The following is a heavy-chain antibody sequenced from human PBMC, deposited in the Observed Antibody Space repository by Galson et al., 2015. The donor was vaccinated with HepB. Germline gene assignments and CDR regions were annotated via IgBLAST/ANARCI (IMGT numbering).Heavy chain of an antibody. V-gene: IGHV1-46*03. Sequence: SVKVSCKASGYTLTNYHIHWVRQAPGQGLEWMGIINPSGGATVYAQKFQGRVTITRDTSTSTVYMELSSLTSEDTAVYYCIREAAGGHFAYWGQGTLVTVSS. CDR1: GYTLTNYH. CDR3: IREAAGGHFAY. CDR2: INPSGGAT. D-gene: IGHD6-13*01. J-gene: IGHJ4*02.